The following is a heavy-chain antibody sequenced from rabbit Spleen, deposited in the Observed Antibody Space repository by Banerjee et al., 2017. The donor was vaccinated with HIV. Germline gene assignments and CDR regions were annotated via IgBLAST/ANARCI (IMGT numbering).Heavy chain of an antibody. V-gene: IGHV1S40*01. D-gene: IGHD2-1*01. CDR1: GFSFSSGYW. CDR3: ARIDDVGDVWGL. CDR2: IYSDNSGVT. J-gene: IGHJ3*01. Sequence: QSLEESGGDLVKPGASLTLTCTASGFSFSSGYWISWVRQAPGKGLEWIARIYSDNSGVTNYASWAKGRFTISKTSSTTVTLQMTSLTAADTATYFCARIDDVGDVWGLWGQGTLVTVS.